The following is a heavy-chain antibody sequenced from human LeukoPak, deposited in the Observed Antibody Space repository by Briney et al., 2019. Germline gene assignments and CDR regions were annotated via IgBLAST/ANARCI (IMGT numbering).Heavy chain of an antibody. CDR1: GYTFTGYY. CDR3: ARDSGDSSGCFDY. D-gene: IGHD3-22*01. Sequence: GASVKVSCKASGYTFTGYYIHWVRQAPGQGLEWMGWINPNSGGTNYAQNFQGRVTMTRDTSISTAYMELSRLRSDDTAVYYCARDSGDSSGCFDYWGQGTLVTVSS. CDR2: INPNSGGT. J-gene: IGHJ4*02. V-gene: IGHV1-2*02.